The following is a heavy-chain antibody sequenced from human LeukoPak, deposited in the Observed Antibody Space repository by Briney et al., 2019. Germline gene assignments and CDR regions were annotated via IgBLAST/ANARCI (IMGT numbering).Heavy chain of an antibody. CDR3: AKPTYIVVVPAAMAY. D-gene: IGHD2-2*01. CDR2: ISGSGGST. V-gene: IGHV3-23*01. Sequence: GGSLRLSCAASGFTFSSYAMSWVRQAPGKGLEWVSAISGSGGSTYYADSVKGRFTISRGNSKNTLYLQMNSLRAEDPAVYYCAKPTYIVVVPAAMAYWGQGTLVTVSS. CDR1: GFTFSSYA. J-gene: IGHJ4*02.